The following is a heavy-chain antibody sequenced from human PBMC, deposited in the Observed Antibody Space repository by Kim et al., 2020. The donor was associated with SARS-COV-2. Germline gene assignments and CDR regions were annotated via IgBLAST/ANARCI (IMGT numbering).Heavy chain of an antibody. D-gene: IGHD3-10*01. Sequence: GGSLRLSCAASGFTFSSYAMSWVRQAPGKGLEWVSAISGSGGSTYYADSVKGRFTISRDNSKNTLYLQMNSLRAEDTAVYYCAKRGTRGSGGGSYYYYGMDVWGQGTTVTVSS. CDR1: GFTFSSYA. CDR2: ISGSGGST. V-gene: IGHV3-23*01. CDR3: AKRGTRGSGGGSYYYYGMDV. J-gene: IGHJ6*02.